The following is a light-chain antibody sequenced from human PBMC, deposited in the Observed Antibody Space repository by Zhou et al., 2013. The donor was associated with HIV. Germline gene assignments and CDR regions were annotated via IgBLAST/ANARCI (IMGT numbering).Light chain of an antibody. CDR1: LGISNY. J-gene: IGKJ2*01. CDR2: GAS. V-gene: IGKV1-12*01. CDR3: QQANRFPQT. Sequence: DIQMTQSPSSLSASVGDRVTITCRATSLGISNYLAWYQQKPGKAPKLLIYGASSLQSGVPSRFSGSGFGTDFTLTINRLHPEDFATYYCQQANRFPQTFGQGTKVEIK.